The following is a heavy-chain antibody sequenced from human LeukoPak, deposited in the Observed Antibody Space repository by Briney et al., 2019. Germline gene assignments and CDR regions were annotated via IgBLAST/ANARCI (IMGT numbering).Heavy chain of an antibody. CDR1: GYTFTSYG. CDR2: ISAYNGNT. D-gene: IGHD2-2*01. V-gene: IGHV1-18*01. J-gene: IGHJ4*02. CDR3: ARDACSSTSCYAARVDGY. Sequence: ASVKVSCKASGYTFTSYGISWVRQAPGQGLEWMGWISAYNGNTNYAQKLRGRVTMTTDTSTSTAYMELRSLRSDDTAVYYCARDACSSTSCYAARVDGYWGQGTLVTVSS.